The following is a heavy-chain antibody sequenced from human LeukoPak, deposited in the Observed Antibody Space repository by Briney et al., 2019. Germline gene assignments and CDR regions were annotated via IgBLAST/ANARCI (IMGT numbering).Heavy chain of an antibody. D-gene: IGHD3-3*01. V-gene: IGHV3-53*05. J-gene: IGHJ3*02. CDR1: GFTVSSNY. CDR3: ASAYYDFWSGYYIYAFDI. CDR2: IHTGGTI. Sequence: GGSLRLSCAASGFTVSSNYMSWVRQAPGKGLEWVSIIHTGGTIYYADSVKGRFTISRDNSKNTLYLQMNSLRAEDTAVYYCASAYYDFWSGYYIYAFDIWGQGTMVTVSS.